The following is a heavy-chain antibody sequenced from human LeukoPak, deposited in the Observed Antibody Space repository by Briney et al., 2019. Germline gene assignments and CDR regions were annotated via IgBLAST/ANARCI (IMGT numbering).Heavy chain of an antibody. CDR3: ARESVSTISLDV. Sequence: GRVTMTRDTSTSTVYMELSSLRSEDTAVYYCARESVSTISLDVWGQGTTVTVSS. J-gene: IGHJ6*02. V-gene: IGHV1-46*01. D-gene: IGHD5/OR15-5a*01.